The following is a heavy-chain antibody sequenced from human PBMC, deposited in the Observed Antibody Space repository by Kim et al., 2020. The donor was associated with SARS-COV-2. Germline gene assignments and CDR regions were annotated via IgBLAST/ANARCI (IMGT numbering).Heavy chain of an antibody. D-gene: IGHD1-20*01. V-gene: IGHV4-4*07. Sequence: SETLSLTCTVSGGSISNFYWSWIRQPAGKGLEWIGRIHTSGSTNYNPSLKSRITMSVDTSKNQFSLKLSSVTAADTAVYYCARDPISGTTSSFWGQGTLVTVSS. CDR3: ARDPISGTTSSF. J-gene: IGHJ4*02. CDR2: IHTSGST. CDR1: GGSISNFY.